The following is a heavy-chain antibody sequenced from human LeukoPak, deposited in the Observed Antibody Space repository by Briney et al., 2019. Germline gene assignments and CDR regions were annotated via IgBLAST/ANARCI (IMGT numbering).Heavy chain of an antibody. J-gene: IGHJ6*02. D-gene: IGHD2-2*01. Sequence: GGSLRLSCAASGFTFSSYSMNWVRQAPGKGLGWVSSISSSSSYIYYADSVKGRFTISRDNAKNSLYLQMNSLRAEDTAVYYCARVPIVVVPAVNTNYYYYYGMDVWGQGTTVTVSS. V-gene: IGHV3-21*01. CDR2: ISSSSSYI. CDR3: ARVPIVVVPAVNTNYYYYYGMDV. CDR1: GFTFSSYS.